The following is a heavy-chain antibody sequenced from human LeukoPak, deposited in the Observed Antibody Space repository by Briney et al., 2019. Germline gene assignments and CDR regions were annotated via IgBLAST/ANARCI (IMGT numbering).Heavy chain of an antibody. CDR2: IYYGGST. CDR3: ARMTVGIAAAGKPMDV. D-gene: IGHD6-13*01. V-gene: IGHV4-59*01. Sequence: PSETLSLTCSISGGSISPYYWTWVRQSPGKGLEWIGYIYYGGSTNYNPSLKSRVTISIDTSETQFSLRLTSVTAADTAVYYCARMTVGIAAAGKPMDVWGKGTTVTVSS. CDR1: GGSISPYY. J-gene: IGHJ6*03.